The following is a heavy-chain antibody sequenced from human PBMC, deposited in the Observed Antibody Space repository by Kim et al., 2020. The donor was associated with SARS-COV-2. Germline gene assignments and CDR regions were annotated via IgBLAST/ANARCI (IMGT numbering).Heavy chain of an antibody. CDR3: TTPYDEGTNTIDY. CDR1: GFTFSNAW. Sequence: GGSLRLSCAASGFTFSNAWMSWVRQAPGKGLEWVGRIKSKTDGGTTDYAAPVKGRFTISRDDSKNTLYLQMNSLKTEDTAVYYCTTPYDEGTNTIDYWGQGTLVTVSS. CDR2: IKSKTDGGTT. J-gene: IGHJ4*02. V-gene: IGHV3-15*01. D-gene: IGHD2-8*01.